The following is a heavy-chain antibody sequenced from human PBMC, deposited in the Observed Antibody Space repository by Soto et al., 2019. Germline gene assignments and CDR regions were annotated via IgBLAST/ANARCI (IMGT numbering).Heavy chain of an antibody. V-gene: IGHV3-48*02. D-gene: IGHD6-19*01. CDR3: AASTYSRGWTIDYFYGMDV. Sequence: PGGSLRLSCAASGFTFSSYSMNWVRQAPGKGLEWVSYISGSSTIYYADSVKGRFTISRDNAKNSLFLQMNSLRDEDTAVYYCAASTYSRGWTIDYFYGMDVWGQGTTVTVSS. CDR2: ISGSSTI. CDR1: GFTFSSYS. J-gene: IGHJ6*02.